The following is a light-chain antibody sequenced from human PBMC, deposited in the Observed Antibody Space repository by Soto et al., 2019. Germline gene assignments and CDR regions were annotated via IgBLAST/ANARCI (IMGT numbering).Light chain of an antibody. J-gene: IGKJ5*01. CDR2: GAP. CDR3: QHYGGSPFIT. V-gene: IGKV3-20*01. CDR1: LSVSNNY. Sequence: IVLTQSPGSLSLSPGEGATLSCRASLSVSNNYLAWYQQKPGQALRLLIYGAPTRATGIPDRFSGSGSGTVFTLSISRLAPKASAVYFCQHYGGSPFITLGKGTRREIK.